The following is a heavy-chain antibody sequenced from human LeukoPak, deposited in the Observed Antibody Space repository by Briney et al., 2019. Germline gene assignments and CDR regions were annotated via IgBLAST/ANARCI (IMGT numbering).Heavy chain of an antibody. CDR2: ISAYNGNT. Sequence: VASVKVSCKASGYTFTSYGISWVRQAPGQGLEWMGWISAYNGNTNYAQKLQGRVTMTTDTSTSTAYMELRSLRSDDTAVYYCARVPSGLLRYYYYMDVWGKGTTVTVSS. CDR3: ARVPSGLLRYYYYMDV. V-gene: IGHV1-18*01. D-gene: IGHD3-10*01. J-gene: IGHJ6*03. CDR1: GYTFTSYG.